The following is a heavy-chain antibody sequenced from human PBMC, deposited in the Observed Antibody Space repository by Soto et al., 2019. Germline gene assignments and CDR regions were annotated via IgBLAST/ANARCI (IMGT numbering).Heavy chain of an antibody. J-gene: IGHJ4*02. CDR3: ATYRRGEGGRGY. D-gene: IGHD3-16*01. CDR2: DYSDST. Sequence: QVQLQESGPGLVKPSETLSLTCTVSGGSVSSHHWTWIRQPPGKGLEWIGDYSDSTSYSPSLQSRAPRSAGTPKTLFSLKPSSVTATDTAVYYCATYRRGEGGRGYWGQGTLVTVSS. CDR1: GGSVSSHH. V-gene: IGHV4-59*08.